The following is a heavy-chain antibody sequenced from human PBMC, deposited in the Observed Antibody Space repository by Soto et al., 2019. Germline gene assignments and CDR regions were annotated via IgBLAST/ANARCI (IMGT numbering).Heavy chain of an antibody. V-gene: IGHV3-23*01. D-gene: IGHD2-15*01. CDR2: LSGSGGTT. CDR3: AKDGGVSSWKYCSGGSCYYYYMAV. CDR1: GFTFSSYA. Sequence: EVQLLESGGGLVQPGGSLRLSCAASGFTFSSYAMSWVRQAPGKGLEWVSALSGSGGTTYYADSVKGRFSISRDNSKNTVYLQMSSLRAEDTAVYYCAKDGGVSSWKYCSGGSCYYYYMAVWGKGTTVTVSS. J-gene: IGHJ6*03.